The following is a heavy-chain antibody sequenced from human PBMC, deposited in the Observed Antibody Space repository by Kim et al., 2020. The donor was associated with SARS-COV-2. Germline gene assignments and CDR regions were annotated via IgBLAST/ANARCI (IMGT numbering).Heavy chain of an antibody. CDR3: ARAGVAALDY. J-gene: IGHJ4*02. Sequence: ASVKVSCKASGYTSNTYGLHWVRQAPGQGLEWMGWINPNTGNPTYAQGFTGRFVFSFDTSVSTAYLQINSLKPEDTAMYYCARAGVAALDYWGQGTLVTV. D-gene: IGHD2-15*01. V-gene: IGHV7-4-1*02. CDR2: INPNTGNP. CDR1: GYTSNTYG.